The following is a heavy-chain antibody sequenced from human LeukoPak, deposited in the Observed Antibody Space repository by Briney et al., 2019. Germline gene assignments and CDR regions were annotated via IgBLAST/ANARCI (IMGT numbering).Heavy chain of an antibody. V-gene: IGHV1-69*13. CDR3: ARVELLRYAFDI. J-gene: IGHJ3*02. D-gene: IGHD1-26*01. Sequence: GASVKVSCKASGGTFSSYAISWVRQAPGQGLEWMGGIIPIFGTANYAQKFQGRVTITADESTSTAYMELSSLRSEDMAVYYCARVELLRYAFDIWGQGTMVTVSS. CDR1: GGTFSSYA. CDR2: IIPIFGTA.